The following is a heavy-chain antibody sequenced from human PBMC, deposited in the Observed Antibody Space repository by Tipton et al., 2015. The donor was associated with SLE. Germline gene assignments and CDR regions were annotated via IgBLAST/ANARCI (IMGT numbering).Heavy chain of an antibody. J-gene: IGHJ4*02. CDR2: MYNSGST. CDR3: ARGQHQFGRFDY. D-gene: IGHD3/OR15-3a*01. V-gene: IGHV4-4*07. Sequence: TLSLTCTVSGGSITSNYWSWIRQPAGKGLEWIGRMYNSGSTDYNPSLKSRVTMSADTSKNQFSLKLTSVTAADTAVYYCARGQHQFGRFDYWGQGTLVTVSS. CDR1: GGSITSNY.